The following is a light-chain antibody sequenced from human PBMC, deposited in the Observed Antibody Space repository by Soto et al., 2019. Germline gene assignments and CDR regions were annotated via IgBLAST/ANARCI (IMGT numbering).Light chain of an antibody. Sequence: QSALTQPASVSGSPGQSISISCTGTTSTVATYDLVSWYQQHPGKAPRLLIYEATKRHSGTSNRFSGSKSGNTASLTISGLQSEDEADYYCSSFAGSVAVCVMFGGGTKLTVL. CDR2: EAT. J-gene: IGLJ3*02. CDR1: TSTVATYDL. V-gene: IGLV2-23*02. CDR3: SSFAGSVAVCVM.